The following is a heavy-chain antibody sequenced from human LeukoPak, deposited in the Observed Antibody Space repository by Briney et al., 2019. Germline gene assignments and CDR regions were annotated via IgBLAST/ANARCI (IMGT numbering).Heavy chain of an antibody. CDR2: IWYDGSNK. J-gene: IGHJ4*02. Sequence: GGSLRLSCAASGFTFSSYGMHWVRQAPGKGLEWVAVIWYDGSNKYYADSVKGRFTISRDNSKNTLYLQMNSLRAEDTAVYYCARDRIVGAKTFDYWGQGTLVTVSS. CDR3: ARDRIVGAKTFDY. D-gene: IGHD1-26*01. V-gene: IGHV3-30*19. CDR1: GFTFSSYG.